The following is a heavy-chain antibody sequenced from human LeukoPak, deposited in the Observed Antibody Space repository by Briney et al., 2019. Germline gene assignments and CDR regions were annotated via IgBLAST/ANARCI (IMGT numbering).Heavy chain of an antibody. CDR3: ARDNWVGDNAWWFDH. CDR2: INPTGCST. Sequence: GASVTVSCKASGYTFTSYYMHWVRQPPGQGLEWMGLINPTGCSTVYAQKFEGRVTITRDMSKNTDYMELSSLSSEDTDISYSARDNWVGDNAWWFDHWGQGTLVTVSS. D-gene: IGHD1-26*01. CDR1: GYTFTSYY. J-gene: IGHJ5*02. V-gene: IGHV1-46*03.